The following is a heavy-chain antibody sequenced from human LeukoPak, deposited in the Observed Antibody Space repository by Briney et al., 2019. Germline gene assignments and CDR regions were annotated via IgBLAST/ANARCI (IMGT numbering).Heavy chain of an antibody. CDR2: INHSGST. CDR3: ARSGSSRAYYYYYGMDV. V-gene: IGHV4-34*01. CDR1: GGSFSGYY. Sequence: SETLSLTCAVSGGSFSGYYWNWIRQPPGKGLEWIGEINHSGSTNYNPSLKSRVTISVDMSKNQFSLKLSSVTAADTAVYYCARSGSSRAYYYYYGMDVWGQGTTVTVSS. D-gene: IGHD3-10*01. J-gene: IGHJ6*02.